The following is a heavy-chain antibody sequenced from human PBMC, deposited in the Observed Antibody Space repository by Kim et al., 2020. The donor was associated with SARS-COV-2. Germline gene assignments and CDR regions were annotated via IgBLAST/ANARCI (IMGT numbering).Heavy chain of an antibody. J-gene: IGHJ4*02. D-gene: IGHD3-16*01. CDR2: RGST. Sequence: RGSTNYNPARQGRASISEDASNNQFSLRLTSVTAADTAVYYCARGGSYFEHWGQGALVTVSS. V-gene: IGHV4-61*06. CDR3: ARGGSYFEH.